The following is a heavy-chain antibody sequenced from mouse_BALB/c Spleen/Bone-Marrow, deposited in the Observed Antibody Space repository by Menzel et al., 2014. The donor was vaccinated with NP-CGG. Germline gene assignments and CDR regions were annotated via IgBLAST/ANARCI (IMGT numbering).Heavy chain of an antibody. CDR3: ASYYYGSSLFAY. V-gene: IGHV14-3*02. J-gene: IGHJ3*01. CDR2: IDPANGNT. CDR1: GFNIKDTY. Sequence: VQLQQSGAELVKPGASVKLSCTASGFNIKDTYMHWVKQRPGQGLEWIGRIDPANGNTKYDPKFQGKATITADTSSNTAHLQLNSLTSEDTAVYYCASYYYGSSLFAYWGQGTLVTVSA. D-gene: IGHD1-1*01.